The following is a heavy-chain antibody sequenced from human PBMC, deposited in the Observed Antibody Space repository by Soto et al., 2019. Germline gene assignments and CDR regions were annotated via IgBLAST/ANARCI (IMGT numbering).Heavy chain of an antibody. D-gene: IGHD5-12*01. CDR3: ARAGYSGPPATWGYYYYYGMDV. CDR2: IIPIFGTA. V-gene: IGHV1-69*12. J-gene: IGHJ6*02. CDR1: GGTFSSYA. Sequence: QVQLVQSGAEVKKPGSSVKVSCKASGGTFSSYAISWVRQAPGQGLEWMGGIIPIFGTANYAQKFQGRVTITADESTSTASMELSSLRSEDTAVYYCARAGYSGPPATWGYYYYYGMDVWGQGTTVTVSS.